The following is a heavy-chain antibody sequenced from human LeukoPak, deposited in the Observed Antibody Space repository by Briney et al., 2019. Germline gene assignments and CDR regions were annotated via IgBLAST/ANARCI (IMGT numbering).Heavy chain of an antibody. CDR2: IYSGGST. CDR3: ARVNGSSSWYREEWFDP. Sequence: GKSLRLSCGASGFTVSSNYMSWVRQAPGKGLEWVSVIYSGGSTYYADSVKGRFTIPRDNSKNTLYLQMNSLRAEDTAVYYCARVNGSSSWYREEWFDPWGQGTLVTVSS. D-gene: IGHD6-13*01. J-gene: IGHJ5*02. CDR1: GFTVSSNY. V-gene: IGHV3-53*01.